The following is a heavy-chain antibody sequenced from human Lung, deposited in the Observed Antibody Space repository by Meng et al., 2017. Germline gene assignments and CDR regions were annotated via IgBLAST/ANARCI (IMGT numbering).Heavy chain of an antibody. CDR1: GGSISSRNW. Sequence: VQCQESAPGLVNPSGTLSLTCAVFGGSISSRNWWSWVRQSPGKGLEWIGEINHSGSTNYNPSLESRATISVDTSQNNLSLKLSSVTAADSAVYYCARGPTTMAHDFDYWGQGTLVTVSS. D-gene: IGHD4-11*01. CDR3: ARGPTTMAHDFDY. V-gene: IGHV4-4*02. CDR2: INHSGST. J-gene: IGHJ4*02.